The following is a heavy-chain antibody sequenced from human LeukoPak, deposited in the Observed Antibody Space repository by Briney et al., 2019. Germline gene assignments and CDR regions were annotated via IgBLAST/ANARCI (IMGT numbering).Heavy chain of an antibody. CDR3: ARDQGTSWLDPFDY. Sequence: EASVKVSCKASGYTFTGYYMHWVRQAPGQGLEWMGWINPSSGGTNHAQKFQGRVTMTRDTSISTAYMELSRLRSDDTAVYYCARDQGTSWLDPFDYWGQGTLVIVSS. J-gene: IGHJ4*02. V-gene: IGHV1-2*02. D-gene: IGHD2-2*01. CDR2: INPSSGGT. CDR1: GYTFTGYY.